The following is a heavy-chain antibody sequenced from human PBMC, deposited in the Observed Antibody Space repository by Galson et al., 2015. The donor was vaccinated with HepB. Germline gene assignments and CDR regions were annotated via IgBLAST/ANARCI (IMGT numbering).Heavy chain of an antibody. D-gene: IGHD3-10*01. CDR3: AREVVTKVLRYFDL. J-gene: IGHJ2*01. Sequence: TLSLTCTVSGGSISSSRYYWGWIRQPPGKGLEWIGSIYYSGSTYYNPSLKSRVTISVDTSKNQFSLKLSSVTAADTAVYYCAREVVTKVLRYFDLWGRGTLVTVSS. V-gene: IGHV4-39*07. CDR1: GGSISSSRYY. CDR2: IYYSGST.